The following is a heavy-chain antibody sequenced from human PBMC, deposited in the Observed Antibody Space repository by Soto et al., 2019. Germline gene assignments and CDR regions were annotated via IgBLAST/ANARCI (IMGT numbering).Heavy chain of an antibody. Sequence: GGSLRLSCAASGFTFSSYAMHWVRQAPGKGLEWVAVISYDGSNKYYADSVKGRFTISRDNSKNTLYLQMNSLRAEDTAVYYCARDGPFPIAVAGEHRYYFDYWGQGTLVTVPQ. V-gene: IGHV3-30-3*01. CDR2: ISYDGSNK. CDR3: ARDGPFPIAVAGEHRYYFDY. D-gene: IGHD6-19*01. CDR1: GFTFSSYA. J-gene: IGHJ4*02.